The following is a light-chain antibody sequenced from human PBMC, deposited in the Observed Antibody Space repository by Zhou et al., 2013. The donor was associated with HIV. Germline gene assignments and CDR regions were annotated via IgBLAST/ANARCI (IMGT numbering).Light chain of an antibody. J-gene: IGKJ1*01. CDR3: QQYKTFSPT. V-gene: IGKV1-5*03. Sequence: DIQMTQSPSTLSASVGDRVTITCRASQSISSLAWYQQIPGKAPKLLIYKVSSLERGVPSRFRGSGSGTEFTLSISSLQSDDLATYYCQQYKTFSPTFGQGTKV. CDR1: QSISS. CDR2: KVS.